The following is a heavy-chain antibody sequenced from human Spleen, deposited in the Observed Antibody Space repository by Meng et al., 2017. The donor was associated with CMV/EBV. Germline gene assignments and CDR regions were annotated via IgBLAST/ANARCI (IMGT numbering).Heavy chain of an antibody. V-gene: IGHV1-2*02. CDR1: GYVFLSYG. J-gene: IGHJ6*02. Sequence: ASVKVSCKSSGYVFLSYGVSWVRQAPGQGLEWMGWIHPSSGGTNYAQKFQGRVAMSSDTSITTGYMELTRLRFDDTAVYYCASGWDYYYGMDVWGQGTTVTVSS. CDR3: ASGWDYYYGMDV. D-gene: IGHD6-19*01. CDR2: IHPSSGGT.